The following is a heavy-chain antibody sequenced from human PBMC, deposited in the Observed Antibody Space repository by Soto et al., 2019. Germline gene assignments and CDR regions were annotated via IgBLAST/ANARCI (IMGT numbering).Heavy chain of an antibody. CDR1: GFPFSSNA. D-gene: IGHD3-3*01. Sequence: EGSLRLSCAASGFPFSSNAMHWVRQSPGKGLEWVTFISDDGSNLYYGNPVKGRFTISRDNSKKTLYLQMNSLRSEDTAVYYCAKAGRDFWSGRSFFDYWGQGTQVTVSS. CDR2: ISDDGSNL. V-gene: IGHV3-30*18. J-gene: IGHJ4*02. CDR3: AKAGRDFWSGRSFFDY.